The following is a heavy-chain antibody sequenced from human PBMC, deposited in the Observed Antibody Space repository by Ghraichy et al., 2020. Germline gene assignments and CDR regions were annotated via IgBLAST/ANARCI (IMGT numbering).Heavy chain of an antibody. CDR3: ARGDYSSSWGYYYYYGMDV. Sequence: SVKVSCKASGGTFSSYAISWVRQAPGQGLEWMGGIIPIFGTANYAQKFQGRVTITADESTSTAYMELSSLRSEDTAVYYCARGDYSSSWGYYYYYGMDVWGQGTTVTVSS. J-gene: IGHJ6*02. D-gene: IGHD6-13*01. CDR1: GGTFSSYA. V-gene: IGHV1-69*13. CDR2: IIPIFGTA.